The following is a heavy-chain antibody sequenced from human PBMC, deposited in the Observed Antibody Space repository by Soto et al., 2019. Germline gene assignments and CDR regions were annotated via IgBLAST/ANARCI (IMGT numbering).Heavy chain of an antibody. J-gene: IGHJ6*02. Sequence: PRLSCAASGFTIGDYYMSWVRQAPGKGLEWVSYISNTGTSKFYADSVKGRFTISRDYANNSVYLQLNSLRAEDTAVYYCVRDRISYYYGMDIWGPGTTVTVSS. CDR3: VRDRISYYYGMDI. CDR2: ISNTGTSK. V-gene: IGHV3-11*01. CDR1: GFTIGDYY.